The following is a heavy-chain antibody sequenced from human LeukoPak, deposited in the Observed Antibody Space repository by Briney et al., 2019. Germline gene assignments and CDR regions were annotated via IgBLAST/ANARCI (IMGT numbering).Heavy chain of an antibody. V-gene: IGHV1-18*01. D-gene: IGHD1-7*01. Sequence: ASVKVSCKASGYTFTSYGISWVRQAPGQGLEWMGWISAYNGNTNYAQKLQGRVTITTDTSTSTAYMELRSLRADDTAVYYCARDLMELHPIDYWGQGTLVTVSS. CDR3: ARDLMELHPIDY. CDR1: GYTFTSYG. CDR2: ISAYNGNT. J-gene: IGHJ4*02.